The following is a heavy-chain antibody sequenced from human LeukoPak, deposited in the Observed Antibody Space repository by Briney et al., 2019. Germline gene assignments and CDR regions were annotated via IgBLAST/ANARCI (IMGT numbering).Heavy chain of an antibody. Sequence: PGGSLRLSCAASGFTFSSYAMSWVRQAPGKGLEWVSGISGSGGSTYYADSVKGRFTIPRDNSKNPLYLQMNSRRAEDTAVYYYTRDPPAGYCTNGVFHDYWGQGTLVTVSS. V-gene: IGHV3-23*01. CDR3: TRDPPAGYCTNGVFHDY. D-gene: IGHD2-8*01. CDR2: ISGSGGST. J-gene: IGHJ4*02. CDR1: GFTFSSYA.